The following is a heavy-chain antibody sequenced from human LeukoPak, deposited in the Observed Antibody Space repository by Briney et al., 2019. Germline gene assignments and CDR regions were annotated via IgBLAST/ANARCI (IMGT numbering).Heavy chain of an antibody. CDR3: AIPPTTVTVGY. J-gene: IGHJ4*02. D-gene: IGHD4-17*01. CDR2: IGEDGSEK. Sequence: GGSLRLSCAASGFTFSSYWMTWVRQAPGKGLEWVANIGEDGSEKYYVDSVKGRFTISRDNSKNTLYLQMNSLRAEDTAVYYCAIPPTTVTVGYWGQGTLVTVSS. V-gene: IGHV3-7*03. CDR1: GFTFSSYW.